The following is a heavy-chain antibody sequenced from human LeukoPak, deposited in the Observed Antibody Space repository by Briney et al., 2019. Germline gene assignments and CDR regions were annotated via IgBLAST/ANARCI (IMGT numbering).Heavy chain of an antibody. D-gene: IGHD5-18*01. CDR3: AKVPDTAMVTCMDV. J-gene: IGHJ6*02. V-gene: IGHV3-23*01. Sequence: TGGSLRLSCAASGFTFSSYAMSWVRQAPGKGLEWVSAISGSGGSTYYADSVKGRFTISRDNSKNTLYLQMNSLRAEDTAVYYCAKVPDTAMVTCMDVWGQGTTVTVSS. CDR1: GFTFSSYA. CDR2: ISGSGGST.